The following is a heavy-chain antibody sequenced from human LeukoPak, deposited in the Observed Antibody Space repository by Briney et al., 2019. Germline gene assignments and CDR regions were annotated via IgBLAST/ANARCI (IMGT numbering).Heavy chain of an antibody. J-gene: IGHJ4*02. V-gene: IGHV3-21*01. CDR1: GFTFSSYS. CDR3: ARHGIAARPTYYFDY. Sequence: GGSLRLSCAASGFTFSSYSMNWVRQAPGKGLEWVSSISSSSSYIYYADSVKGRFTISRDNAKNSLYLQMNSLRAEDTAVYYCARHGIAARPTYYFDYWGQGTLVTVSS. D-gene: IGHD6-6*01. CDR2: ISSSSSYI.